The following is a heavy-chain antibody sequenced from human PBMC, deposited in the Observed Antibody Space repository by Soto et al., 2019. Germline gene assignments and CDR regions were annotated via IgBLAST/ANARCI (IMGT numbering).Heavy chain of an antibody. CDR3: AKGEYSAVAGGLDY. CDR2: SSGSGGST. D-gene: IGHD1-26*01. V-gene: IGHV3-23*01. CDR1: GLTFKSYA. Sequence: EVHLLESGGGLVQPGGSLRLSCAASGLTFKSYAMSWVRQAPGKGLEWVSGSSGSGGSTDDADSVQGRFTIARDTSKNTLYLRMDSRRVEDTALYYCAKGEYSAVAGGLDYWCQGTLVTVSS. J-gene: IGHJ4*02.